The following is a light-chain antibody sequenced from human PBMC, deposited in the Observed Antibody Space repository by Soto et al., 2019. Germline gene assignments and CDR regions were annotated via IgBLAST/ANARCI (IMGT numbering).Light chain of an antibody. J-gene: IGLJ3*02. Sequence: QSALTQPASLSGSPGQSITISCTGTSSDIGSYSYVSWYQQHPGKAPKLMIFDVSYRPSGISDRFSGSKSGNTASLTISGLQPEDEADYYCSSYGASSTLFGGWTKLTVL. V-gene: IGLV2-14*03. CDR1: SSDIGSYSY. CDR3: SSYGASSTL. CDR2: DVS.